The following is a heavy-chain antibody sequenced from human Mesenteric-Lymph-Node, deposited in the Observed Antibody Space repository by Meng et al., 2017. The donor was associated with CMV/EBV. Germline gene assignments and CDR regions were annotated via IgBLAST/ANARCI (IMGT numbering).Heavy chain of an antibody. D-gene: IGHD3-3*01. Sequence: GESLKISCAASEFGFSSYSMNWVRQAPGKGLEWISYISTTGDNIYYADSVKGRFTISRDNAKNTLYLQMNSLRAEDTAVYYCARGYDFWSGYYLDYWGQGTLVTVSS. CDR2: ISTTGDNI. CDR3: ARGYDFWSGYYLDY. J-gene: IGHJ4*02. CDR1: EFGFSSYS. V-gene: IGHV3-21*05.